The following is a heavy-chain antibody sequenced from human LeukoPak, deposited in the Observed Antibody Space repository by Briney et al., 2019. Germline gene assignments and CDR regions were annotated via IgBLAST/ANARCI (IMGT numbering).Heavy chain of an antibody. D-gene: IGHD3-22*01. J-gene: IGHJ4*02. V-gene: IGHV3-23*01. CDR3: AKFSLAPFDSSGYSWGALDY. CDR2: ISGSGGST. CDR1: GFTFSSYA. Sequence: GGSLRLSCAASGFTFSSYAMSWVRQAPGKGLEWVSAISGSGGSTFYADSVRGRFTISRDNSKNTLYLQMNSLRAEDTAVYYCAKFSLAPFDSSGYSWGALDYWGQGTLVTVSS.